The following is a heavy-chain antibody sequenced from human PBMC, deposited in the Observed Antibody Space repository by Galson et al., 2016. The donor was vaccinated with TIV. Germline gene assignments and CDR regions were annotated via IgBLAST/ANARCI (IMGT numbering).Heavy chain of an antibody. J-gene: IGHJ3*02. CDR1: GYSFTSYW. D-gene: IGHD3-9*01. Sequence: QSGAEVKKPGESLKISCKGSGYSFTSYWIAWVRQMPGKGLELMGAIHPGDSDPRYSPSFQGQVSLPADRSISTAYPQWSSLKASDTAMYYCAKQLDFDQRVLDAFHIWGQGTLLTVSS. CDR2: IHPGDSDP. CDR3: AKQLDFDQRVLDAFHI. V-gene: IGHV5-51*01.